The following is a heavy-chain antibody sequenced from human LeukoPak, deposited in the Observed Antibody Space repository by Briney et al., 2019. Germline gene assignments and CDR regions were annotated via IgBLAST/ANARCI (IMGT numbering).Heavy chain of an antibody. V-gene: IGHV1-18*01. CDR2: ISAYNGNT. CDR1: GYTFTSYG. J-gene: IGHJ4*02. CDR3: ARGDYDYVWGSYRPDPLFDY. Sequence: ASVKVSCKASGYTFTSYGISWVRRAPGQGLEWMGWISAYNGNTNYAQKLQGRVTMTTDTSTSTAYMELRSLRSDDTAVYYCARGDYDYVWGSYRPDPLFDYWGQGTLVTVSS. D-gene: IGHD3-16*02.